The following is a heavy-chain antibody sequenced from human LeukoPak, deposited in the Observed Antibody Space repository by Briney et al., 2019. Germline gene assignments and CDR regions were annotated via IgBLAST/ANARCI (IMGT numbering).Heavy chain of an antibody. V-gene: IGHV3-7*01. J-gene: IGHJ4*02. CDR1: EFTFSIYW. CDR2: IKEDGSEK. D-gene: IGHD1-26*01. CDR3: ARNTSGSIDY. Sequence: GGSLRLSCAASEFTFSIYWMSWVRQAPGKGLEWVANIKEDGSEKRYVGSVKGRFTISRDNAKNSLYLQMNSLRVEDTAVYYCARNTSGSIDYWGQGTLVTVSS.